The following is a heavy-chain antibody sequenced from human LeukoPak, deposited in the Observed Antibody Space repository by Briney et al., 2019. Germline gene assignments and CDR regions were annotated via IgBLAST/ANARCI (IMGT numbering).Heavy chain of an antibody. D-gene: IGHD2-21*02. V-gene: IGHV4-34*01. CDR3: ARHRYCGGDCYLIDY. Sequence: SETLSLTCAVYGGSFSGYYWSWIRQPPGKGLEWIGEINHSGSTNYNPSLKSRVTISVDTSKNQFSLKLSSVTAADTAVYYCARHRYCGGDCYLIDYWGQGTLVTVSS. CDR1: GGSFSGYY. CDR2: INHSGST. J-gene: IGHJ4*02.